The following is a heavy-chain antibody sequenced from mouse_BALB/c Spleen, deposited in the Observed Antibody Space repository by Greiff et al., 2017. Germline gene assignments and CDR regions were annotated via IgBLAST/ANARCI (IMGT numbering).Heavy chain of an antibody. J-gene: IGHJ4*01. Sequence: DVKLQESGAELVRPGALVKLSCKASGFNIKDYYMHWVKQRPEQGLEWIGWIDPENGNTIYDPKFQGKASITADTSSNTAYLQLSSLTSEDTAVYYCARRIYYGYAMDYWGQGTSVTVSS. D-gene: IGHD1-1*01. V-gene: IGHV14-1*02. CDR2: IDPENGNT. CDR3: ARRIYYGYAMDY. CDR1: GFNIKDYY.